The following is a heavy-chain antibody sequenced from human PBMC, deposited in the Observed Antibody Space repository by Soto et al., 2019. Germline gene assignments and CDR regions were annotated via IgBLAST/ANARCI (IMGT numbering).Heavy chain of an antibody. J-gene: IGHJ4*02. CDR3: AKLVDKTLDDF. CDR1: GLDFRNND. CDR2: ISHDSRNI. D-gene: IGHD3-10*01. Sequence: QVQLVVSGGGVSQPGRSLRLSCAASGLDFRNNDMHWVRQAPGKGLEWVAVISHDSRNIFYGDSVKGRFTGYRDNSKNTLYLEMNSLGVEDTAVYFCAKLVDKTLDDFWGLGTLVVVSS. V-gene: IGHV3-30*18.